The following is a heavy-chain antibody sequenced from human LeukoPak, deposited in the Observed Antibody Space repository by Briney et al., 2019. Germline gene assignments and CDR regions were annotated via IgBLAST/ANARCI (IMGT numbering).Heavy chain of an antibody. CDR3: AREVSEGFDF. Sequence: GGSLRLSCAASGFTFSSYAMSWVRQAPGKGLEWVSSFGTRSTSIYHAGSVKGRFAISRDNAKDSLYLQMNSLRAEDTAVYYCAREVSEGFDFWGQGTLVTVSS. CDR2: FGTRSTSI. J-gene: IGHJ4*02. D-gene: IGHD3-22*01. V-gene: IGHV3-21*01. CDR1: GFTFSSYA.